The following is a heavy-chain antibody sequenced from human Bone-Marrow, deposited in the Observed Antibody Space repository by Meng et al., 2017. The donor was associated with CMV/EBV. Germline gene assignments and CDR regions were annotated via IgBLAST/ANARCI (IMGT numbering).Heavy chain of an antibody. J-gene: IGHJ4*02. CDR1: VYTFSSYE. CDR3: ARGIGSSSWFDY. CDR2: VSAYKGNT. D-gene: IGHD6-6*01. V-gene: IGHV1-18*01. Sequence: ASVKVSCKASVYTFSSYEINWVRQAPGQGLEWMGWVSAYKGNTNYAQQFQGRVTMNTDTSTSTGYMELRSLRSDDAAVYYCARGIGSSSWFDYWGQGTLVTVSS.